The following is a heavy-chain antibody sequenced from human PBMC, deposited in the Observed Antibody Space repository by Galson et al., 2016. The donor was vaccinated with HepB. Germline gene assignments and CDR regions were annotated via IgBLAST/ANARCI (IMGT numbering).Heavy chain of an antibody. Sequence: TLSLTCSFSGGTISSSDLYWSWIRQPAGKGLEWIGRIYASGIAHYNPSLKSRVSMSIDTSKDQVSLKLTSVTAADTAVYHCAREFTYWGQGTLVTVSS. CDR2: IYASGIA. V-gene: IGHV4-61*02. CDR3: AREFTY. J-gene: IGHJ4*02. CDR1: GGTISSSDLY.